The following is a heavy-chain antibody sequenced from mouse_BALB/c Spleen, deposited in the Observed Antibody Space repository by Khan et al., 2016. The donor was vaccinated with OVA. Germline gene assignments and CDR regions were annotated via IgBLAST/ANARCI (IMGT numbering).Heavy chain of an antibody. D-gene: IGHD2-2*01. CDR3: TRSGYGSFAY. CDR1: GYTFTSYY. J-gene: IGHJ3*01. V-gene: IGHV1S81*02. Sequence: VQLQQSGAELVKPGASVRLSCKASGYTFTSYYLYWVKQRPGQGLEWIGDINPSNGGTNFNEKFKTKATLTVDKSSSTAYMQLNSLTSEDSAVDYCTRSGYGSFAYWGQGTLVTVSA. CDR2: INPSNGGT.